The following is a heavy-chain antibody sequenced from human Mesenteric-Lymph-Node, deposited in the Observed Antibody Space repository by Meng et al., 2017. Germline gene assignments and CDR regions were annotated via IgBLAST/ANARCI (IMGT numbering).Heavy chain of an antibody. Sequence: GESLKISCAASGFTFSSYAMHRVRQAPGKGLEWVAVISYEGSNKYYADSVKGRFTISRENSKNTLYLQMNSLRAEDTAVYYCARAYCRGSSCLYGGVFDIWGQGIMVTVSS. J-gene: IGHJ3*02. V-gene: IGHV3-30*04. CDR3: ARAYCRGSSCLYGGVFDI. D-gene: IGHD2-15*01. CDR2: ISYEGSNK. CDR1: GFTFSSYA.